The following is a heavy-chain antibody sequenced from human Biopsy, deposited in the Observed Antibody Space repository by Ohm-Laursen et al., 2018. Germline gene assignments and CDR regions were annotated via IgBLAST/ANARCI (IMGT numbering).Heavy chain of an antibody. J-gene: IGHJ3*01. V-gene: IGHV3-9*01. Sequence: SLRLSCAASGFRFDDYAMQWVRQAPGKGLEWVSGISWSSGTIGYADSVKGRFTVSRDNAKNSLFLQMNSLRVEDAALYYCARGYYDIGTGYHYDVFDFWGRGTLVTVSS. D-gene: IGHD3-9*01. CDR3: ARGYYDIGTGYHYDVFDF. CDR1: GFRFDDYA. CDR2: ISWSSGTI.